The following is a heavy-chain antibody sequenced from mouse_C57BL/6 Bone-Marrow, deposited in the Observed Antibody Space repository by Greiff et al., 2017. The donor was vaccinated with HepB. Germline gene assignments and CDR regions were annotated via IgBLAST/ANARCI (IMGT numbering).Heavy chain of an antibody. CDR1: GYTFTSYW. CDR3: AGTYSNYGDY. V-gene: IGHV1-50*01. J-gene: IGHJ2*01. CDR2: IDPSDSYT. D-gene: IGHD2-5*01. Sequence: VQLQQPGAELVKPGASVKLSCKASGYTFTSYWMQWVKQRPGQGLEWIGEIDPSDSYTNYNQKFKGKATLTVDTSSSTAYMQLSSLTSEDSAVYYCAGTYSNYGDYWGQGTTLTVSS.